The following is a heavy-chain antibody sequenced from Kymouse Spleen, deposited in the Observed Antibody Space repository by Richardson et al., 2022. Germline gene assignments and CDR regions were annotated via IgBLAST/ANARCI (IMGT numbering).Heavy chain of an antibody. J-gene: IGHJ4*02. CDR1: GFTFSSYG. CDR2: ISYDGSNK. V-gene: IGHV3-30*18. CDR3: AKNSNYFDY. Sequence: QVQLVESGGGVVQPGRSLRLSCAASGFTFSSYGMHWVRQAPGKGLEWVAVISYDGSNKYYADSVKGRFTISRDNSKNTLYLQMNSLRAEDTAVYYCAKNSNYFDYWGQGTLVTVSS. D-gene: IGHD4-11,IGHD4-11*01.